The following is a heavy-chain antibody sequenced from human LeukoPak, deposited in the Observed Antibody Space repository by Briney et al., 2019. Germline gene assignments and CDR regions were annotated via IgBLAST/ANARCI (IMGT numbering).Heavy chain of an antibody. V-gene: IGHV3-23*01. CDR1: GFTFSTYR. Sequence: GGSLRLSCAASGFTFSTYRMSWVRQAPGKGLEWVSGISGSGGSTYYADSVKGRFTISRDNSKNTLYLQMNSLRAEDTAVYYCAKGRVRQLDPFDYWGQGTLVTVSS. CDR2: ISGSGGST. J-gene: IGHJ4*02. D-gene: IGHD6-6*01. CDR3: AKGRVRQLDPFDY.